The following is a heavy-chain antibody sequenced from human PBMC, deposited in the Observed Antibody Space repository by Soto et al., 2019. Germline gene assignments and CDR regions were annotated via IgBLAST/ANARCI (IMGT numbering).Heavy chain of an antibody. J-gene: IGHJ6*03. CDR1: GYTFTSYG. CDR2: ISAYNGNT. Sequence: ASVKVSCKASGYTFTSYGISWVRQAPGQGLEWMGWISAYNGNTNYAQKLQGRVTMTTDTSTSTAYMELRSLRSDDTAVYYCARMAAAGLYYYYYYMDVRGKGTTVTVSS. D-gene: IGHD6-13*01. V-gene: IGHV1-18*01. CDR3: ARMAAAGLYYYYYYMDV.